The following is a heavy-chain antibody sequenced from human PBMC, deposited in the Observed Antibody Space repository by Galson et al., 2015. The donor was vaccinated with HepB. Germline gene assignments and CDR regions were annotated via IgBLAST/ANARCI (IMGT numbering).Heavy chain of an antibody. CDR3: ARGPCDCYPNCHYYMDV. J-gene: IGHJ6*03. CDR1: GFTLTDHF. Sequence: SLRLSCAASGFTLTDHFMDWVRQAPGKGLEWVGRITNLPITYDTEYAASVSGRFTISSDESKTSLFLQMDSLKTEDTAVYYCARGPCDCYPNCHYYMDVWGKGTTVIVAS. CDR2: ITNLPITYDT. V-gene: IGHV3-72*01. D-gene: IGHD2-21*02.